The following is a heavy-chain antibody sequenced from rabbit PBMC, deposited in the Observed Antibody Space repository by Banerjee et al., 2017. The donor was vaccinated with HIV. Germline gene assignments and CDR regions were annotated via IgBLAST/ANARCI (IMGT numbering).Heavy chain of an antibody. Sequence: QEQLEESGGDLVKPGASLTLTCTASGFSFSSSYWICWVRQAPGKGLEWVACIYVGSSGITYYASWAKGRFTISKTSSTTVTLQMTSLTAADTATYFCAREDYSDDDYGDYALWGPGTLVTVS. V-gene: IGHV1S45*01. CDR1: GFSFSSSYW. D-gene: IGHD2-1*01. CDR3: AREDYSDDDYGDYAL. J-gene: IGHJ4*01. CDR2: IYVGSSGIT.